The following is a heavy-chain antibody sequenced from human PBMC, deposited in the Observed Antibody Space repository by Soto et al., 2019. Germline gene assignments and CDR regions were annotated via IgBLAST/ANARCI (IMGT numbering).Heavy chain of an antibody. D-gene: IGHD6-6*01. Sequence: VQLVQSGAEVKSPGASVKVSCKAPGDTFTAYSIHWMRQAPGQGLEWVGWINAGNGDTKYSQKFQDRVTSTRDTSARTVSMEVSSLRSEDTAVYYCAIGGGSSSWYFFECWGPGTLVTVSS. CDR1: GDTFTAYS. CDR2: INAGNGDT. CDR3: AIGGGSSSWYFFEC. J-gene: IGHJ4*02. V-gene: IGHV1-3*01.